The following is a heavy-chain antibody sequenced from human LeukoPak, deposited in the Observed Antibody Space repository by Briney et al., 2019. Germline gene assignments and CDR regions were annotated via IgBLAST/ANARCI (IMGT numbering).Heavy chain of an antibody. V-gene: IGHV3-30*02. CDR1: GFTFSSYG. J-gene: IGHJ6*03. Sequence: GGSLRLSCAASGFTFSSYGMHWGRQAPGKGLEWVAFIRYDGSNKYYADSVKGRFTISRDNSKNTLYLQMSSLRAEDTAVYYCAKENYHNSGYSDMDVWGKGTTVTVSS. D-gene: IGHD3-22*01. CDR3: AKENYHNSGYSDMDV. CDR2: IRYDGSNK.